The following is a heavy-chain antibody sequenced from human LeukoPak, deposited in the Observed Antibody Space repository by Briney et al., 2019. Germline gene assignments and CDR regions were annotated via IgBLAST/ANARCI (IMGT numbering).Heavy chain of an antibody. J-gene: IGHJ3*01. V-gene: IGHV3-73*01. CDR1: GFTFSGSS. CDR3: TPWQSDAFDF. Sequence: GGSLRLSCAASGFTFSGSSMHWVRQASGKGLEWVGRIRSKANNYATAYAASVKGRFTISRDDSKNTVYLQMNSLKTEDTAIYYCTPWQSDAFDFWGQGTMVTVSS. CDR2: IRSKANNYAT. D-gene: IGHD5-24*01.